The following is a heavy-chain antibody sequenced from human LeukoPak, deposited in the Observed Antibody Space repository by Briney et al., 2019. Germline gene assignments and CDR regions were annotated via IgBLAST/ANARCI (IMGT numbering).Heavy chain of an antibody. CDR1: GFSFRDYW. Sequence: GGSLRLSCVASGFSFRDYWMSWVRQAPGKGLEWVANIKEDGSAEYYVDSVKGRFTISRDNAKNSLYLQMSSLRAEDTAVYYWARARSGYYFDYWGQGTLVTVSS. D-gene: IGHD3-22*01. J-gene: IGHJ4*02. V-gene: IGHV3-7*01. CDR3: ARARSGYYFDY. CDR2: IKEDGSAE.